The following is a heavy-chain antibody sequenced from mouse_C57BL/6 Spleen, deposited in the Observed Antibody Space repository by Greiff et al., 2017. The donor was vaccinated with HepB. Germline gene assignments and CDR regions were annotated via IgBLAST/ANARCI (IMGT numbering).Heavy chain of an antibody. D-gene: IGHD1-1*01. Sequence: QVQLQQSGAELARPGASVKMSCKASGYTFTSYTMHWVKQRPGQGLEWIGYINPSSGYTKYNQKFKDKATLTADKSSSTAYMQLSSLTSEDSAVYYCAREKKVLGITTVVAGDYGGQGTTLTVSS. CDR2: INPSSGYT. V-gene: IGHV1-4*01. CDR1: GYTFTSYT. CDR3: AREKKVLGITTVVAGDY. J-gene: IGHJ2*01.